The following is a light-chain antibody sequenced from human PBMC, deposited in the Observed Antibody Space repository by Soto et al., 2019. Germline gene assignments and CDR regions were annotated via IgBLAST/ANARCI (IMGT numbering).Light chain of an antibody. CDR1: QSIYSN. Sequence: EIVMTQSPATLSVSPGERATLSCRASQSIYSNLAWYQQKPGQAPRLLVYGASTRAAGVPARFSGSGSGTDFTLTISRLEPEDFAVYYCQQYGSSRSTFGQGTKLEIK. CDR2: GAS. V-gene: IGKV3-15*01. CDR3: QQYGSSRST. J-gene: IGKJ2*02.